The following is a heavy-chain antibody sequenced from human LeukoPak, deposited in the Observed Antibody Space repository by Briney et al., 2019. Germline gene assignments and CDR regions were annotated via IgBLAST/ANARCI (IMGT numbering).Heavy chain of an antibody. D-gene: IGHD3-9*01. CDR2: IRYDGSNK. J-gene: IGHJ6*03. CDR1: GFTFSSYG. CDR3: AKEDRYYDILTPYYYYYYMDV. V-gene: IGHV3-30*02. Sequence: PGGSLRLSCAASGFTFSSYGMHWVRQAPGKGLEWVAFIRYDGSNKYYADSVKGRFTISRDNSKNTLYLQMNSLRAEDTALYYCAKEDRYYDILTPYYYYYYMDVWGKGTTVTISS.